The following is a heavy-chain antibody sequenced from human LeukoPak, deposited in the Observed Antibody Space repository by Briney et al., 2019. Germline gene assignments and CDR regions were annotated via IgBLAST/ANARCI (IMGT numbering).Heavy chain of an antibody. V-gene: IGHV3-7*01. CDR2: IKQDGSEK. Sequence: PGGSLRLSCAASGFTLSNYWMSWVRQAPGKGLEWVANIKQDGSEKYYVDSVKGRFTISRDNAQNSVYLQMSSLRGEDTAVYYCARDVGGSLDYWGQGTLVTVSS. CDR3: ARDVGGSLDY. D-gene: IGHD1-26*01. CDR1: GFTLSNYW. J-gene: IGHJ4*02.